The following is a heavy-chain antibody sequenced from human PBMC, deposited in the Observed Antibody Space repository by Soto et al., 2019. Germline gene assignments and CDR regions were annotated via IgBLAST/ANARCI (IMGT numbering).Heavy chain of an antibody. CDR2: IWYDGSNK. V-gene: IGHV3-33*01. J-gene: IGHJ4*02. CDR1: GSIFSGYG. Sequence: QEHLVESGGGVVQPGRSLRLSCAASGSIFSGYGMHWVRQTPGTGLEWVAVIWYDGSNKYYADSVKGRFTISRDNSQNMLYLQMDSLRAEDTAIYYCARDGIGGTAVRGFCDYWGQGTLVTVSA. D-gene: IGHD1-7*01. CDR3: ARDGIGGTAVRGFCDY.